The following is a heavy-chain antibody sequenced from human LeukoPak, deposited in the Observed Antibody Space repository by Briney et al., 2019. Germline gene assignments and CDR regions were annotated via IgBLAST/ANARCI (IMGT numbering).Heavy chain of an antibody. Sequence: PSETLSLTCTVSGGSISSGDYYWSWIRQPPGKGLEWIGYIYYSGSTYYNPSLKSRVTISVDTSKNQFSLKLSSVTAADTAVYYCARDSYAGIVGATRSDAFDIWGQGTMVTVSS. V-gene: IGHV4-30-4*08. CDR1: GGSISSGDYY. J-gene: IGHJ3*02. CDR2: IYYSGST. D-gene: IGHD1-26*01. CDR3: ARDSYAGIVGATRSDAFDI.